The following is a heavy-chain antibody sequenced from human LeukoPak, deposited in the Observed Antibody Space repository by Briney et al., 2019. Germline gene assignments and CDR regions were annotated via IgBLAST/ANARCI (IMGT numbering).Heavy chain of an antibody. J-gene: IGHJ4*02. CDR2: IYPGDSHS. CDR1: GFHFANYW. D-gene: IGHD1-1*01. Sequence: GDSLQISCKGSGFHFANYWIGWVRQMPGKGLELMGIIYPGDSHSQYSPSFQGQVTISADKSINTAYLQWSSLKASDTAMYFCVLDTSGRKVAYWGQGTLVTVSS. V-gene: IGHV5-51*01. CDR3: VLDTSGRKVAY.